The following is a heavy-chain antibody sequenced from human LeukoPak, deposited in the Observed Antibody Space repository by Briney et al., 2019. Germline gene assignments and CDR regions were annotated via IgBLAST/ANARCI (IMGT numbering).Heavy chain of an antibody. CDR2: ICDNGHT. D-gene: IGHD4-23*01. V-gene: IGHV4-59*08. CDR1: GGSFSPAH. Sequence: PSETLSLTCTFSGGSFSPAHWSWIRQPPGKGLEWIGVICDNGHTDYNPSLKSRVTISVDTSKRQFSLKLSSVTAADTAVYYCARHYIRWEAHNWFDPWGQGTLVTVSS. CDR3: ARHYIRWEAHNWFDP. J-gene: IGHJ5*02.